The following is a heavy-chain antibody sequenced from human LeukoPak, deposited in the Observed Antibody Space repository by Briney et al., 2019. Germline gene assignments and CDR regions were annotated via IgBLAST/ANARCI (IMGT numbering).Heavy chain of an antibody. CDR1: GFIFSNYG. CDR3: AKEIQNVRGVIIGSPFDL. J-gene: IGHJ2*01. Sequence: GGSLRLSCAASGFIFSNYGMSWVRQAPGKGLEWVSSISFSSTHIYYADSIQGRFTISRDNAENSLYLQMNSLRAEDTALYYCAKEIQNVRGVIIGSPFDLWGRGTLVTVSS. V-gene: IGHV3-21*04. D-gene: IGHD3-10*01. CDR2: ISFSSTHI.